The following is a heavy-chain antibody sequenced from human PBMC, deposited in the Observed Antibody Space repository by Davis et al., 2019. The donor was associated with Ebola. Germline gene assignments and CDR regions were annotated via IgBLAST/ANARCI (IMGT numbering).Heavy chain of an antibody. Sequence: AASVKVSCKASGYTFTSYDINWVRQATGQGLEWMGWMNPNTGYAQKFQGRVTKTRNTSISTAYMELSSLRSEDTAVYYCARGLLWFGEYYFDYWGQGTLVTVSS. CDR2: MNPNT. J-gene: IGHJ4*02. CDR1: GYTFTSYD. V-gene: IGHV1-8*01. CDR3: ARGLLWFGEYYFDY. D-gene: IGHD3-10*01.